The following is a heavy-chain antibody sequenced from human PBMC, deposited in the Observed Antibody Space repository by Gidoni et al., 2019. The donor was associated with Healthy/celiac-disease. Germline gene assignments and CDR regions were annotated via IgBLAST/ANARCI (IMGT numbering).Heavy chain of an antibody. D-gene: IGHD3-22*01. J-gene: IGHJ2*01. CDR1: GGSISSSY. CDR3: ARELSYYYDSSGYYWYFDL. V-gene: IGHV4-59*01. CDR2: IYYSGST. Sequence: QVQLQESGPGLVKPSETLSLTCTVSGGSISSSYWSWIRQPPGKGLEWIGYIYYSGSTNYNPSLKSRVTISVDTSKNQFSLKLSSVTAADTAVYYCARELSYYYDSSGYYWYFDLWGRGTLVTVSS.